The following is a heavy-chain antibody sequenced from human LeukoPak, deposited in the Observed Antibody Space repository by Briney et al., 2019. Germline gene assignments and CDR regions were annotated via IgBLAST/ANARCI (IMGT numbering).Heavy chain of an antibody. V-gene: IGHV3-21*01. Sequence: GGSLRLSCAASGFTFSSHTMNWVRQAPGKGLEWVSSVSAGSRYMYFADSVKGRFTIFRDDAYNSLYLQMDSLRAEGTAVYYCARESYDSSGYYPRDFDPWGQGTLVSVSS. CDR1: GFTFSSHT. J-gene: IGHJ5*02. CDR2: VSAGSRYM. CDR3: ARESYDSSGYYPRDFDP. D-gene: IGHD3-22*01.